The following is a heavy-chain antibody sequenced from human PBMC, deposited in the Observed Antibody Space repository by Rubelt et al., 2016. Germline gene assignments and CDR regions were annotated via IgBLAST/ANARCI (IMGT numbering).Heavy chain of an antibody. V-gene: IGHV3-7*03. D-gene: IGHD3-16*01. CDR2: IKEDGSEK. CDR3: ARDSGGLEDYFDY. J-gene: IGHJ4*02. CDR1: GFTFSSYW. Sequence: EVQLVESGGGLVQPGGSLRLSCAASGFTFSSYWMSWVRQAPGKGLEWVANIKEDGSEKYYVDSVRGRFTISRDNAKNSLYLQMNSLRAEDTAVYYWARDSGGLEDYFDYWGQGTLVTVSS.